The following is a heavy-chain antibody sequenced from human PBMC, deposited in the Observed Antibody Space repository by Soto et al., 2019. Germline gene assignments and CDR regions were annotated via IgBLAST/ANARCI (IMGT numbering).Heavy chain of an antibody. Sequence: QVQLVESGGGVVQPGRSLRLSCAASGFTFSSYGMHWVRQAPGKGLEWVAVISYDGSNKYYADSVKGRFTISRDNSKNTLYLQMNSLRAEDTAVYYCVKDRVGYGLDYWGQGTLVTVSS. CDR2: ISYDGSNK. D-gene: IGHD5-18*01. CDR3: VKDRVGYGLDY. CDR1: GFTFSSYG. V-gene: IGHV3-30*18. J-gene: IGHJ4*02.